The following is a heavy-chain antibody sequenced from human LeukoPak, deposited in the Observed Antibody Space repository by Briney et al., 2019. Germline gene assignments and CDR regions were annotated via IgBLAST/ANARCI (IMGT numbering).Heavy chain of an antibody. Sequence: GGSLRLSCAASGFTFYDFAMHWVRQAPGKGLEWVSGISWNSGSIDYAHSVKGRFTTSRDNAKNSLYLQMNSLTPEDTPLYYCAKGTGRYWTFFDFWGQGALVSVSS. CDR2: ISWNSGSI. D-gene: IGHD1-26*01. CDR3: AKGTGRYWTFFDF. CDR1: GFTFYDFA. J-gene: IGHJ4*02. V-gene: IGHV3-9*01.